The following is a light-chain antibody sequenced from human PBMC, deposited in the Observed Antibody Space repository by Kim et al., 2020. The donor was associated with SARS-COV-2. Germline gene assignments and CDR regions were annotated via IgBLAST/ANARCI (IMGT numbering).Light chain of an antibody. V-gene: IGKV3-15*01. CDR3: QQYAYWRA. CDR2: GAS. Sequence: PRERATLSCRASQSISSTLAWYRKKPGQAPSVLIYGASARATGIRARFSGSGSGTEFPLTTSTLQSEDFAVYYCQQYAYWRAFGQGTRLEIK. J-gene: IGKJ5*01. CDR1: QSISST.